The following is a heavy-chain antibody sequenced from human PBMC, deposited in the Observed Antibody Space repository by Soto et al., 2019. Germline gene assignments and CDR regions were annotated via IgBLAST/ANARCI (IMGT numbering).Heavy chain of an antibody. J-gene: IGHJ4*02. CDR2: IYWDDYK. D-gene: IGHD4-17*01. CDR3: VRKGHGDYPIDY. V-gene: IGHV2-5*02. Sequence: QITLKESGPSLVKPTQTLTLTCTFSGFSLSTSGVGVGWFRQPPGKALESLEVIYWDDYKHYSPFLKSSLTITKDTSKNPVVHTLTNMDPVETATYYCVRKGHGDYPIDYWGQGTLVTVSS. CDR1: GFSLSTSGVG.